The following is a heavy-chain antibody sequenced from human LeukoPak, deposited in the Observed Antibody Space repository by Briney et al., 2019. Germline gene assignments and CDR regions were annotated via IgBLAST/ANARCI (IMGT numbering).Heavy chain of an antibody. CDR2: IYHSGST. V-gene: IGHV4-38-2*02. CDR3: ARDGGGYDSSGYEPYYFDY. J-gene: IGHJ4*02. Sequence: SETLSLTCTVSGYSISRGYYWGWIRQPPGKGLEWIGSIYHSGSTYYNPSLKSRVTISVDTSKNQFSLKLSSVTAADTAVYYCARDGGGYDSSGYEPYYFDYWGQGTLVTVSS. D-gene: IGHD3-22*01. CDR1: GYSISRGYY.